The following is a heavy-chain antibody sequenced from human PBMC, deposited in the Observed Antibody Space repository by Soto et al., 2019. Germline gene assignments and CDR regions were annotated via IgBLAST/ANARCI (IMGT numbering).Heavy chain of an antibody. D-gene: IGHD2-15*01. CDR1: GFTFGDSY. V-gene: IGHV3-11*06. J-gene: IGHJ5*02. CDR2: ISPGSRYP. Sequence: GGSLRFSCAGSGFTFGDSYMSWIRQAPGKGLEWLSYISPGSRYPAYADSVKGRFTISRDNAKRSLYLQMMSLTAEDTAIYYCVRGGGGGLFDPWGQGTMVTVSS. CDR3: VRGGGGGLFDP.